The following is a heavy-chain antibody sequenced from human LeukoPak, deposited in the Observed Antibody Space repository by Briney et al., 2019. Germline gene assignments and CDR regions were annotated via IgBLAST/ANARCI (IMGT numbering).Heavy chain of an antibody. CDR1: GYTFTGYY. CDR2: INPNSGGT. V-gene: IGHV1-2*02. CDR3: AREKAAADPYHFDY. Sequence: GASVKVSCKASGYTFTGYYMHWVRQAPGQGLQWMGWINPNSGGTNYAQKFQDRVTMTRDTSISTAYMELSGLRSDDTAVYYCAREKAAADPYHFDYWGQGTLVTVS. D-gene: IGHD6-13*01. J-gene: IGHJ4*02.